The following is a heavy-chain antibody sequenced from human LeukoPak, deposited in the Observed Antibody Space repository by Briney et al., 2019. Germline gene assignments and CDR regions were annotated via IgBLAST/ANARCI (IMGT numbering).Heavy chain of an antibody. CDR1: GGSISSSSYY. J-gene: IGHJ6*03. Sequence: KPSETLSLTCTVSGGSISSSSYYWGWIRQPPGKGLGWIGSIYYSGSTNYNPSLKSRVTMSVDTSKNQFSLKLSSVTAADTAVYYCARTGYYYYYMDVWGKGTTVTVSS. CDR2: IYYSGST. V-gene: IGHV4-39*07. CDR3: ARTGYYYYYMDV.